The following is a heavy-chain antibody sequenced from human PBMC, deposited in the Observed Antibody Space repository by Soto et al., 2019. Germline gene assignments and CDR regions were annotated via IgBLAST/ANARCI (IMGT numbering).Heavy chain of an antibody. CDR3: AKDICYCSGGSCYCYYYMDV. D-gene: IGHD2-15*01. CDR2: ISGSGGST. Sequence: EVQLLESGGGLVQPGGSLRLSCAASGFTFSSYAMSWFRQATGKGLEWFSAISGSGGSTYYADSVKGRFTISRENSKNTLYLQMNSLRAEDTAVYYCAKDICYCSGGSCYCYYYMDVWGKGTTVTVSS. V-gene: IGHV3-23*01. J-gene: IGHJ6*03. CDR1: GFTFSSYA.